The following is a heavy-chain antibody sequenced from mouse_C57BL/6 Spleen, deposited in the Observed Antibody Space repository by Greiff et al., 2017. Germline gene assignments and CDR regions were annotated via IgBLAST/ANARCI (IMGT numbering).Heavy chain of an antibody. D-gene: IGHD1-1*01. CDR1: GYTFTSYW. CDR3: ARGGFITYYFDY. V-gene: IGHV1-55*01. CDR2: IYPGSGST. Sequence: VQLQQPGAELVKPGASVKMSCKASGYTFTSYWITWVKQRPGQGLEWIGDIYPGSGSTNYNEKFKSKATLTVDTSSSTAYMQLGSLTSEDSAVYYCARGGFITYYFDYWGQGTTLTVSS. J-gene: IGHJ2*01.